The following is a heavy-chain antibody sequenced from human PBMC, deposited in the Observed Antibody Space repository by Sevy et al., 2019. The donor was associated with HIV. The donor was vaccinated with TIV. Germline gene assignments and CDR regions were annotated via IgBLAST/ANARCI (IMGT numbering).Heavy chain of an antibody. J-gene: IGHJ4*02. Sequence: ASVKVSCKASGGTLNNYGMNWVRQAPGQGLEWMGGIIPSAGIASYAQRIKGRAAITADTSTRTLYLEVGRLRSDDTAVYFCASVRPCGGDCYFFDTWGQGTLVTVSS. CDR2: IIPSAGIA. D-gene: IGHD2-21*02. CDR3: ASVRPCGGDCYFFDT. CDR1: GGTLNNYG. V-gene: IGHV1-69*10.